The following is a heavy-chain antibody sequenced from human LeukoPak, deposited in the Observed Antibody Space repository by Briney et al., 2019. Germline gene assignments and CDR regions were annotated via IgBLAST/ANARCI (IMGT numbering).Heavy chain of an antibody. CDR3: AGVRASSWYSWFDP. CDR1: GGSFSGYY. Sequence: KPSETLSLTCAVYGGSFSGYYWSRIRQPPGKGLEWIGEINHSGSTNYNPSLKSRVTISVDTSKNQFSLKLSSVTAADTAVYYCAGVRASSWYSWFDPWGQGTLVTVSS. CDR2: INHSGST. D-gene: IGHD6-13*01. V-gene: IGHV4-34*01. J-gene: IGHJ5*02.